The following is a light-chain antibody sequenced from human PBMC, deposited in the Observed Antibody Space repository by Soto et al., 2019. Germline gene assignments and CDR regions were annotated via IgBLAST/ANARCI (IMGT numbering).Light chain of an antibody. CDR3: LQDYNYPRT. V-gene: IGKV1-6*01. CDR1: QGIRND. J-gene: IGKJ2*01. Sequence: AIQMTQSPSSLSASVGDRVTITCRASQGIRNDLGWYQQRPGKAPNLLIYAASTLQSGVPSRFSGSGSGTDFTLTISSLQPEDFATYYCLQDYNYPRTFGQGTKLEIK. CDR2: AAS.